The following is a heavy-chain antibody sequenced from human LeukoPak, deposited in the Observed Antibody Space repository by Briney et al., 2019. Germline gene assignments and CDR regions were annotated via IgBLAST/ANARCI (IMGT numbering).Heavy chain of an antibody. CDR2: IKQDGSAK. CDR3: ARWTFGLYFDY. J-gene: IGHJ4*02. D-gene: IGHD3-16*01. Sequence: GGSLRLSCAASEFSFSRSWMNWVRQAPGKGLEWVANIKQDGSAKYYVDSVKGRFTISRDSAKNSLYLQMNSLRAEDTAVYYCARWTFGLYFDYWGQGTLVTVSS. V-gene: IGHV3-7*05. CDR1: EFSFSRSW.